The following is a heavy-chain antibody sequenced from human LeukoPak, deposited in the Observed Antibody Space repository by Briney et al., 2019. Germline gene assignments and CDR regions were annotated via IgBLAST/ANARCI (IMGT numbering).Heavy chain of an antibody. V-gene: IGHV1-18*01. J-gene: IGHJ6*03. CDR3: ARGAYDSGSYYYMDV. D-gene: IGHD3-10*01. CDR2: ISAYNGNT. CDR1: GYTFTSCG. Sequence: ASVKVSCKASGYTFTSCGISWVRQATGQGLEWMGWISAYNGNTNYAQKLQGRVTMTTDTSTSTAYMELRSLRSDDTAVYYCARGAYDSGSYYYMDVWGKGTTVTVSS.